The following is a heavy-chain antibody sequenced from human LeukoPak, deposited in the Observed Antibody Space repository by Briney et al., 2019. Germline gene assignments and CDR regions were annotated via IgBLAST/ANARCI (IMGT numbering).Heavy chain of an antibody. CDR1: GGSISSGSYY. J-gene: IGHJ4*02. V-gene: IGHV4-61*02. D-gene: IGHD2-2*01. Sequence: SETLSLTCTVSGGSISSGSYYWSWIRQPAGKGLEWIGRIYTSGSTNYNPSLKSRVTISVDTSKNQFSLKLSSVTAADTAVYYCASTPIFKYQLLWDYWGQGTLVTVSS. CDR2: IYTSGST. CDR3: ASTPIFKYQLLWDY.